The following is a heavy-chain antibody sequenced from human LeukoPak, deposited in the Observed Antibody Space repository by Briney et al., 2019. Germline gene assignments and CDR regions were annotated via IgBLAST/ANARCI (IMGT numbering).Heavy chain of an antibody. CDR2: IFYSVST. CDR1: GGSISSYY. CDR3: ARVRLSTGGFQLLRAALENAFDI. J-gene: IGHJ3*02. Sequence: SETLSLSCTVSGGSISSYYWSWIRQPPGEGLECIGYIFYSVSTNYNPSLKCRVTISVEASKNQFSLKLSSVTAADTAVYYCARVRLSTGGFQLLRAALENAFDIWGQGTMVTVSS. V-gene: IGHV4-59*01. D-gene: IGHD4-11*01.